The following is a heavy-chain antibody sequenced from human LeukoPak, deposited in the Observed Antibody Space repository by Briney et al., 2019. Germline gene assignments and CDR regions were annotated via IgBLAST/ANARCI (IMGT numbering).Heavy chain of an antibody. V-gene: IGHV3-23*01. CDR2: ISGSGGST. CDR1: GFTFSSYA. J-gene: IGHJ6*03. CDR3: AKMTSPPRLDWLLSYYYYYYMDV. Sequence: PGGSLRLSCAASGFTFSSYAMSWVRQAPGKGLEWVSAISGSGGSTYYADSVKGRFTISRDNSKNTLYLQMNSLRAEDTAVYYCAKMTSPPRLDWLLSYYYYYYMDVWGKGTTVTVSS. D-gene: IGHD3/OR15-3a*01.